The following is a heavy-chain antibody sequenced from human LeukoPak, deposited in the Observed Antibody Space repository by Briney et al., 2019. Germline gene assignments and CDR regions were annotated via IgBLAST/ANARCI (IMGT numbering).Heavy chain of an antibody. J-gene: IGHJ4*02. V-gene: IGHV3-30*18. CDR1: GFTFSSYG. D-gene: IGHD2-21*02. CDR2: IPYDGSNK. Sequence: PGGSLRLSCAASGFTFSSYGMHWVRQAPGKGLEWVAVIPYDGSNKYYADSVRGRFTISRDNSKNTLYLQMNSLRAEDTAVYYCAKAARYTVVTYYFDYWGQGTLVTVSS. CDR3: AKAARYTVVTYYFDY.